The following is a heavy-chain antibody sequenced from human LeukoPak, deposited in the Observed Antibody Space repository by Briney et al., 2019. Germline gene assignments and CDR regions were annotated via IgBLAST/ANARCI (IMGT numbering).Heavy chain of an antibody. CDR1: GGSISSSSYY. V-gene: IGHV4-39*01. Sequence: SEXLSLTCTVSGGSISSSSYYWGWVSQHPGRGRECIGSIYYSGSTYYNPSLNSRVTISVDTSKNQFPLKLSSVTAADTAVYYCARLGGVAAYFDYWGQGTLVTVSS. CDR3: ARLGGVAAYFDY. D-gene: IGHD6-13*01. CDR2: IYYSGST. J-gene: IGHJ4*02.